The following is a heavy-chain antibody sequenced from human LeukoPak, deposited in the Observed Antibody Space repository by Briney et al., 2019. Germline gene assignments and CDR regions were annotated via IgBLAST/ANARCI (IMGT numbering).Heavy chain of an antibody. CDR1: GGSISGTDLY. J-gene: IGHJ6*02. V-gene: IGHV4-39*01. Sequence: SETLSLTCTVSGGSISGTDLYWGWIRQLPGKGLEWIGNIHSTGNSFCNPSLKSRVTISIDTSRNQFSLKLSSVTAADMAVYYCEKDSHLDVWGHGTTVTVSS. CDR2: IHSTGNS. D-gene: IGHD2-15*01. CDR3: EKDSHLDV.